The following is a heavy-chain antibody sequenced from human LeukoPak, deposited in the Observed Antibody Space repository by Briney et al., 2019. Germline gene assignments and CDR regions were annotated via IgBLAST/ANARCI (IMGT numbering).Heavy chain of an antibody. J-gene: IGHJ6*03. D-gene: IGHD3-10*01. CDR1: GGSISSSPYY. CDR2: IYYSGST. V-gene: IGHV4-39*07. CDR3: ARDKYYYGSGSYYYYMDV. Sequence: SETLSLTCTVSGGSISSSPYYWGWIRQPPGKGLEWIGSIYYSGSTYYNPSLKSRVTISVDTSKNQFSLRLSSVTAADTAVYYCARDKYYYGSGSYYYYMDVWGKGTTVTISS.